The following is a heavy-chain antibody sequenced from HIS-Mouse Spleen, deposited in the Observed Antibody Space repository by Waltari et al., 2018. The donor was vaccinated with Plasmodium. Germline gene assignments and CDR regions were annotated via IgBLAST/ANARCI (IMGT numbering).Heavy chain of an antibody. CDR3: ARGPGDIVATTFDY. CDR1: GGSFSGYY. J-gene: IGHJ4*02. CDR2: INHSGST. Sequence: QVQLQQWGAGLLKPSETLSLTCAVYGGSFSGYYWSWIRQPPGKGLEWIGEINHSGSTNDNPSLKCRVTISVDTSKNQFSRKLSSVTAADTAVYYCARGPGDIVATTFDYWGQGTLVTVSS. D-gene: IGHD5-12*01. V-gene: IGHV4-34*01.